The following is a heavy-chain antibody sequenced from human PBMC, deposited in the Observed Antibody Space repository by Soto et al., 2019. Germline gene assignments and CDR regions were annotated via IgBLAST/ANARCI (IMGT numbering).Heavy chain of an antibody. CDR3: ARDIGYYGSHPLYSYYGMDV. V-gene: IGHV3-30-3*01. CDR2: ISYDGSNK. D-gene: IGHD1-26*01. CDR1: GFTFSSYA. Sequence: QVQLVESGGGVVQPGRSLRLSCAASGFTFSSYAMHWVRQAPGKGLEWVAVISYDGSNKYYADSVKGRFTISRDNSKNTLYRQMNSLRAEDTAVYYCARDIGYYGSHPLYSYYGMDVWGQGTTVTVSS. J-gene: IGHJ6*02.